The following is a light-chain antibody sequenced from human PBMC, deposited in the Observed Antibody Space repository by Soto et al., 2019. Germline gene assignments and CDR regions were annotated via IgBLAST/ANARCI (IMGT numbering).Light chain of an antibody. CDR3: QQTYTSPRT. V-gene: IGKV1-39*01. CDR2: AAS. J-gene: IGKJ3*01. Sequence: DIQMTQSPSSLSASVGDRVSITCRASQSITYYLNWYQQKPGKAPKLLIYAASSLQSGVPSRFSGSLSGTDFTLTISSLQPEDFATYYCQQTYTSPRTFGPGTRVEIK. CDR1: QSITYY.